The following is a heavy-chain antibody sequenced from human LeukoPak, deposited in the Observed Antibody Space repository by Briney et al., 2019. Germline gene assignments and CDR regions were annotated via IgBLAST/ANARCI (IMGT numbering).Heavy chain of an antibody. J-gene: IGHJ4*02. D-gene: IGHD3-22*01. CDR2: ISYSGST. CDR3: ARDGYYYDSSGYYF. CDR1: GDSISSLYWSSISSYY. V-gene: IGHV4-61*01. Sequence: PSETLPLTCIVSGDSISSLYWSSISSYYWSWIRQPPGKGLEWIGYISYSGSTNYNSSLKSRVTISVDTSKNQFSLKLSSVTAADTAVYYCARDGYYYDSSGYYFWGQGTLVTVSS.